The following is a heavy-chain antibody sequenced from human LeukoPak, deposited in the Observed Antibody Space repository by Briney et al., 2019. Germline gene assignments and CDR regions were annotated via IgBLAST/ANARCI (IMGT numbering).Heavy chain of an antibody. V-gene: IGHV4-31*02. Sequence: LRLSCAASGFTFSSYGMHWIRQHPGKGLEWIGYIYYSGSTYYNPSLKSRVTISVDTSKNQFSLKLSSVTAADTAVYYCARAGAGGYSYGDLDYWGQGTLVTVSS. CDR3: ARAGAGGYSYGDLDY. CDR1: GFTFSSYG. CDR2: IYYSGST. D-gene: IGHD5-18*01. J-gene: IGHJ4*02.